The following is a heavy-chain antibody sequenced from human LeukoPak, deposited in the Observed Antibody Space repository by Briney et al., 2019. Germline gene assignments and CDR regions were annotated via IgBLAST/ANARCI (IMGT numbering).Heavy chain of an antibody. Sequence: SETLSLTCAVYGGPFSGYYWSWIRQPPGKGLEWIGEINHSGSTNYNPSLKSRVTMSVDTSKNQFSLKLSSVTAADTAVYYCAREWYCGGDCYSSFDYWGQGTLVTVSS. J-gene: IGHJ4*02. CDR1: GGPFSGYY. V-gene: IGHV4-34*01. CDR2: INHSGST. D-gene: IGHD2-21*02. CDR3: AREWYCGGDCYSSFDY.